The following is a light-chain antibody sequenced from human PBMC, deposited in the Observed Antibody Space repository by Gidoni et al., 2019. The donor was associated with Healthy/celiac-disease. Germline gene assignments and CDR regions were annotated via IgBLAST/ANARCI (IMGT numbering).Light chain of an antibody. V-gene: IGKV1-39*01. Sequence: DIQMTPYPSSLSASVGDRVTITCRASQSISSYLNWYQQKPGKAPKLLIYAASSLQSGVPSRFSGSGSGTDFTLTISSLQPEDFATYYCQQSYSTPPYTFGQGTKLEIK. CDR2: AAS. CDR3: QQSYSTPPYT. J-gene: IGKJ2*01. CDR1: QSISSY.